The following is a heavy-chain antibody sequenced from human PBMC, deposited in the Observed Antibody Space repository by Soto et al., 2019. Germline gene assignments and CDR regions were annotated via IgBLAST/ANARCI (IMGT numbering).Heavy chain of an antibody. Sequence: TGGSLRLSCAASGFTFTNAWMNWVRQAPGQGLEWVGRIKSKTDGGKIDYAAPVEGRFIISRDDSKNTLYLQMNSLKTEDTAVYYCTTGQGLSMVRDYYLDFWGQGTLVTVSS. D-gene: IGHD3-10*01. CDR2: IKSKTDGGKI. V-gene: IGHV3-15*07. CDR3: TTGQGLSMVRDYYLDF. J-gene: IGHJ4*02. CDR1: GFTFTNAW.